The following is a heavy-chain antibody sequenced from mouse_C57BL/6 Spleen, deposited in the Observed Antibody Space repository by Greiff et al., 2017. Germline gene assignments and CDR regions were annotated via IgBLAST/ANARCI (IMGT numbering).Heavy chain of an antibody. V-gene: IGHV1-61*01. CDR3: ARCGYDYY. D-gene: IGHD2-2*01. J-gene: IGHJ2*01. CDR2: IYPSDSET. CDR1: GYTFTSYW. Sequence: VQLQQPGAELVRPGSSVKLSCKASGYTFTSYWMDWVKQRPGQGLEWIGNIYPSDSETHYNQKFKDKATVTVDKSSSTAYLQLISLTSDDSAVSPCARCGYDYYWGQGTTLTVSS.